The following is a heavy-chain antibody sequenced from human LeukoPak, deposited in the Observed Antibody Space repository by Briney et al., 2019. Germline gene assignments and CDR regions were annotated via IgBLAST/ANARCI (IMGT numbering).Heavy chain of an antibody. D-gene: IGHD3-10*01. CDR3: ARARPLSNYYGSGVDV. J-gene: IGHJ6*02. Sequence: PSETLSLTCAVSGVSISNDNWWSWVRQPPGKGLEWIGEIYHSGSTNYNPSLKSRVTISVDTSKNQFSLKLSSVTAADTAVYYCARARPLSNYYGSGVDVWGQGTTVTVSS. CDR1: GVSISNDNW. CDR2: IYHSGST. V-gene: IGHV4-4*02.